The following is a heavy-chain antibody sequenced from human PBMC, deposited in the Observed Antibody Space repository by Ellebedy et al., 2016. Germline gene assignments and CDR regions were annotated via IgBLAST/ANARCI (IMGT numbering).Heavy chain of an antibody. Sequence: SETLSLTXAVYGGSLSDYHWSWIRQPPGKGLEWIGEINHSGSTNYNPSLKSRVTISVDTSKNQFSLKLSSVTAADTAVYYCASLPYDTLTGYYWYFDLWGRGTLVTVSS. V-gene: IGHV4-34*01. CDR3: ASLPYDTLTGYYWYFDL. CDR2: INHSGST. CDR1: GGSLSDYH. D-gene: IGHD3-9*01. J-gene: IGHJ2*01.